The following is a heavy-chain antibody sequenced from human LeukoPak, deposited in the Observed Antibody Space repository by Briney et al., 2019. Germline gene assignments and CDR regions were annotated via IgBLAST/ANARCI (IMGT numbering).Heavy chain of an antibody. CDR2: INHSGST. D-gene: IGHD5-18*01. Sequence: SETLSLTCAVYGGSFSGYYWSWIRQPPGKGLEWIGEINHSGSTNYNPSLKSRVTISVDTSKNQFSLKLSSVTAADTAVYYCASYSPPVDTAMAFDYWGQGTLVTVSS. J-gene: IGHJ4*02. V-gene: IGHV4-34*01. CDR3: ASYSPPVDTAMAFDY. CDR1: GGSFSGYY.